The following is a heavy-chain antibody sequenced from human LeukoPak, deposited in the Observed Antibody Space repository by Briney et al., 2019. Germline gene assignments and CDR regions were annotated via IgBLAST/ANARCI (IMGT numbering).Heavy chain of an antibody. CDR2: ISSSSSYV. J-gene: IGHJ3*02. CDR1: GFTFSSYS. Sequence: PGGSLRLSCAASGFTFSSYSMNWVRQAPGKGLEWVSSISSSSSYVYCADSVKGRFTISRDNAENSLYLQMNSLRAEDTAVYYCASQRSRYGSGSPPFDIWGQGTMVTVSS. D-gene: IGHD3-10*01. V-gene: IGHV3-21*01. CDR3: ASQRSRYGSGSPPFDI.